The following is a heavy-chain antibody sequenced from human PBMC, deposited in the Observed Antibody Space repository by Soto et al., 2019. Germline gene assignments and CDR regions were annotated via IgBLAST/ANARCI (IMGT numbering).Heavy chain of an antibody. J-gene: IGHJ4*02. Sequence: GGSLRLSCTASGSTFSSYAMSWVRQAPGKGLEWVSSISGGGDDTNYADSVKGRFTISRDNSENTMYLQMNSLRAEDTAVYYCAKIVCTSNCYDYWGQGTLVTVSS. CDR2: ISGGGDDT. CDR1: GSTFSSYA. CDR3: AKIVCTSNCYDY. V-gene: IGHV3-23*01. D-gene: IGHD2-8*01.